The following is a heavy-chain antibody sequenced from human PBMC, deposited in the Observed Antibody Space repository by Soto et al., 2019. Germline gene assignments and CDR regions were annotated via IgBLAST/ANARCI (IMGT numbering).Heavy chain of an antibody. Sequence: PGWSLRLSCAASGFTFSSYSMNWVRQAPGKGLEWVSSISSSSYIYYADSVKGRFTISRDNAKNSLYLQMNSLRAEDTAVYYCARDLWLAPRYYYGMDVWGQGTTVTVSS. CDR3: ARDLWLAPRYYYGMDV. J-gene: IGHJ6*02. CDR1: GFTFSSYS. D-gene: IGHD6-19*01. V-gene: IGHV3-21*01. CDR2: ISSSSYI.